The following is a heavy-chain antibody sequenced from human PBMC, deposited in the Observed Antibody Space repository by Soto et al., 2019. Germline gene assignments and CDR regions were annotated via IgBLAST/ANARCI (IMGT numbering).Heavy chain of an antibody. CDR3: AKGSIEYSASVDN. CDR1: GFSFSSYA. J-gene: IGHJ4*02. D-gene: IGHD5-12*01. V-gene: IGHV3-23*01. CDR2: ISARGGSS. Sequence: EVQLLESGGGLVQPGGSLRLSCAASGFSFSSYAMVWVRQAPGKGLEGVSVISARGGSSYFADSVKGRFTISRDNSKNVLSLEMNSLSAEATAIYFCAKGSIEYSASVDNWGQGTLVLVSS.